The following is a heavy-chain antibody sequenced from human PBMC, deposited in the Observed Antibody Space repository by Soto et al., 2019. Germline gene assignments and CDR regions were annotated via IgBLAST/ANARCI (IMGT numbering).Heavy chain of an antibody. CDR3: ARRGKDTISSFDALDV. V-gene: IGHV3-13*01. CDR2: IIVAGDT. Sequence: EVLLVESGGGLVQPGGSLRLSCTTSGFTFSTYDMHWVRQGAGKGLEWVSGIIVAGDTFYPDSGKGRFIISRENAKNSLQLQIESLRVEDTAVYYCARRGKDTISSFDALDVWGQGTKVTVSS. J-gene: IGHJ3*01. D-gene: IGHD6-13*01. CDR1: GFTFSTYD.